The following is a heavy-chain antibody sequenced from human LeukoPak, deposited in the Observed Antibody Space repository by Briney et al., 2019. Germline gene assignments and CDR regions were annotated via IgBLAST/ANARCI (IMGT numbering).Heavy chain of an antibody. J-gene: IGHJ3*02. V-gene: IGHV7-4-1*02. Sequence: ASVKVSCKASGYTFTSYGISWVRQAPGQGLEWMGWINTNTGNPTYAQGFTGRFVFSLDTSVSTAYLQISSLKAEDTAGYYCARARMRVVATHAFDIWGQGTMVTVSS. CDR2: INTNTGNP. CDR3: ARARMRVVATHAFDI. D-gene: IGHD2-15*01. CDR1: GYTFTSYG.